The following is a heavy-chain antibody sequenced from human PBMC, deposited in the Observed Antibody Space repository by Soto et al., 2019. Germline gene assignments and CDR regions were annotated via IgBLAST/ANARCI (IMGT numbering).Heavy chain of an antibody. D-gene: IGHD5-12*01. CDR3: ARGPGAWLQTTGLHY. Sequence: SETLSLTCTVSGGSISSYYWSWIRQPPGKGLEWIGDIYYSGSTNYNPSLKSRVTISVDTSKNQFSLKLSSVTAADTAVYYCARGPGAWLQTTGLHYWGQGTLVTVSS. J-gene: IGHJ4*02. CDR2: IYYSGST. CDR1: GGSISSYY. V-gene: IGHV4-59*12.